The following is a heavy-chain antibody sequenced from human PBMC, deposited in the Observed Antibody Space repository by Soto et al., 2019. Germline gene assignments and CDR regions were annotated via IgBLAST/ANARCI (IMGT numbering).Heavy chain of an antibody. CDR2: IYSGGST. CDR3: ARTRRIAVADFDY. V-gene: IGHV3-66*01. J-gene: IGHJ4*02. Sequence: GGSLRLSCAASGFTVSSNYMSWVRQAPGKGLEWVSVIYSGGSTYYADSVKGRFTISRDNSKNTLYFQMNSLRAEDTAVYYCARTRRIAVADFDYWGQGTLVTVSS. CDR1: GFTVSSNY. D-gene: IGHD6-19*01.